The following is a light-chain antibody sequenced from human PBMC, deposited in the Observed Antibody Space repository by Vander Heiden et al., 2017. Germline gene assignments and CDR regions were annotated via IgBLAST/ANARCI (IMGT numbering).Light chain of an antibody. J-gene: IGLJ2*01. Sequence: QSVLTQPPSVSGAPGQRVTIPCTGSTSTIGAGYDVHWYQQLPGTAPKLLIYDNINRPSGVPDRFSGSKSGTSASLTITGLQAEDEADYYCQSYDSSLGGHVVFGGGTKLTVL. CDR3: QSYDSSLGGHVV. V-gene: IGLV1-40*01. CDR1: TSTIGAGYD. CDR2: DNI.